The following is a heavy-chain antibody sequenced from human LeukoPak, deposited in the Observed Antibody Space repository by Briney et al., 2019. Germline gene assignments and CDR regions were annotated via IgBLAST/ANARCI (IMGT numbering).Heavy chain of an antibody. J-gene: IGHJ6*03. CDR3: ARDPSTSQYYYYSYYMDV. CDR1: EFSFSSYS. D-gene: IGHD2-2*01. Sequence: GGSLRLSCEASEFSFSSYSLNWVRQAPGKGLEWVASISSSSSFIYYADSVKGRFTVSRDNAKNSLSLQMNSLRAEDTAVYYCARDPSTSQYYYYSYYMDVWGKGTTVTVSS. CDR2: ISSSSSFI. V-gene: IGHV3-21*01.